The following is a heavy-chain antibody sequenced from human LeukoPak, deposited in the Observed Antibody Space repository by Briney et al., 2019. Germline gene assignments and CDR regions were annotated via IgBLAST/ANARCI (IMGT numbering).Heavy chain of an antibody. CDR1: GGTFSSYA. D-gene: IGHD3-3*01. CDR3: ARGKYYDLHYYYMDV. V-gene: IGHV1-69*05. CDR2: IIPIFGTA. Sequence: SVKVSCKASGGTFSSYAISWVRQAPGQGLEWMGGIIPIFGTANYAQKFQGRVTITTDESTSTAYMELSSLRSEDTAVYYCARGKYYDLHYYYMDVWGKGTTVTVSS. J-gene: IGHJ6*03.